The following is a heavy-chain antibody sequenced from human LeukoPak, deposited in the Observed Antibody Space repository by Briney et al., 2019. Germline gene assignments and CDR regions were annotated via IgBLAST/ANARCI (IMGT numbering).Heavy chain of an antibody. D-gene: IGHD3-9*01. CDR2: INPSGGST. J-gene: IGHJ4*02. CDR3: ARALTGYPYFDY. V-gene: IGHV1-46*01. CDR1: GYTFTSYY. Sequence: ASVKVSCKASGYTFTSYYMHWVRQAPGQGLEWMGIINPSGGSTSYAQKFQGRVTMTRDTPTSTVYMELSSLRSEDTAVYYCARALTGYPYFDYWGQGTLVTVSS.